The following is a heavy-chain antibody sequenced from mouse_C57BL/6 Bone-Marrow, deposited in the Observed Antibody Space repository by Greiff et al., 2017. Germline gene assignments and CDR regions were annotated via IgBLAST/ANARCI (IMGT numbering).Heavy chain of an antibody. V-gene: IGHV10-1*01. J-gene: IGHJ4*01. CDR3: VSHTTTVGVYAIDY. Sequence: EVKVEESGGGLVQPKGSLKLSCAASGFSFNTYAMNWVRQAPGKGLEWVARIRSKGNNYANYYADPVKARFTISRDDSESMLYLPMNTLKTENPAIYYCVSHTTTVGVYAIDYWGQGTSVTVSS. CDR2: IRSKGNNYAN. CDR1: GFSFNTYA. D-gene: IGHD1-1*01.